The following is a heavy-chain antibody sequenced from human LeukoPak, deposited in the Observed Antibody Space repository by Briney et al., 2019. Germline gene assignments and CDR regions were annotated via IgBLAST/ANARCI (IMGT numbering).Heavy chain of an antibody. J-gene: IGHJ4*02. V-gene: IGHV3-23*01. Sequence: GGSLRLSCAASGFTFSSHSMNWVRQAPGKGLEWVSAISGSGGSTYYADSVKGRFTISRDNSKNTLYLQMGSLRAEDTAVYYCARRAGAYSHPYDYWGQGTLVTVSS. CDR3: ARRAGAYSHPYDY. D-gene: IGHD4/OR15-4a*01. CDR2: ISGSGGST. CDR1: GFTFSSHS.